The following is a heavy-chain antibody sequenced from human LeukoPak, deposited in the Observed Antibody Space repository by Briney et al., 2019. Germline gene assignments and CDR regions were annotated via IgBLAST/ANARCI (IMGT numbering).Heavy chain of an antibody. CDR2: IYYSGST. D-gene: IGHD4-17*01. CDR1: GGSISSYY. Sequence: PSETLSLTCTVSGGSISSYYWSWIRQPPGKGLEWIGYIYYSGSTNYNPSLKSRVTMSVDTSKNQFSLKLSSVTAADTAVYYCARDGRRYGDYIFDYWGQGTLVTVSS. CDR3: ARDGRRYGDYIFDY. J-gene: IGHJ4*02. V-gene: IGHV4-59*12.